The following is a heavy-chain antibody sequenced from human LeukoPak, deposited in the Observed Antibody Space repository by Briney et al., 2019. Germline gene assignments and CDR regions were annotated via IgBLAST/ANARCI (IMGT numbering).Heavy chain of an antibody. J-gene: IGHJ6*03. CDR1: GFTFSSYA. CDR2: ISGSGDST. Sequence: PGGSLRLSCAASGFTFSSYAMTWVRQAPGKGPEWVSGISGSGDSTYYADSVKGRFTISRDNSKKTLYLQMNSLRAEDTAVYYCAKEPRYSSSNYYYYYMDVWGKGTTVTVSS. CDR3: AKEPRYSSSNYYYYYMDV. V-gene: IGHV3-23*01. D-gene: IGHD6-6*01.